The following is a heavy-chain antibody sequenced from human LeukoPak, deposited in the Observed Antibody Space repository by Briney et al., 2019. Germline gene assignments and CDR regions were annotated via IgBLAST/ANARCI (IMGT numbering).Heavy chain of an antibody. CDR3: ARANMITFGGVIVPFDY. D-gene: IGHD3-16*02. J-gene: IGHJ4*02. CDR1: GFTFSSYS. CDR2: ISSSSSYT. V-gene: IGHV3-21*01. Sequence: PGGSLRLSCAASGFTFSSYSMNWVRQAPGKGLEWVSSISSSSSYTYYADSVKGRFTISRDNAKNSLYLQMNSLRAEDTAVYYCARANMITFGGVIVPFDYWGQGTLVTVSS.